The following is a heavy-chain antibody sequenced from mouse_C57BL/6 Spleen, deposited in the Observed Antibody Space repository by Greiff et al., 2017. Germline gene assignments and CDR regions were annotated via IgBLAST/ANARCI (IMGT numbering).Heavy chain of an antibody. D-gene: IGHD2-4*01. J-gene: IGHJ4*01. V-gene: IGHV7-3*01. Sequence: EVQLVESGGGLVQPGGSLSLSCAASGFTFTDYYMSWVRQPPGKALEWLGFIRNKANGYTTEYSASVKGRFTISRDNSQSILYLQMNDLRAEDSATYDCARSYYDYSPAAMDYWGQGTSVTVSS. CDR1: GFTFTDYY. CDR2: IRNKANGYTT. CDR3: ARSYYDYSPAAMDY.